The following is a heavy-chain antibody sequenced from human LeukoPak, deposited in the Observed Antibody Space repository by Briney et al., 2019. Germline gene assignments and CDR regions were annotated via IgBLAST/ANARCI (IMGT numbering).Heavy chain of an antibody. CDR3: VGGIGWLPDH. V-gene: IGHV3-33*01. Sequence: PGGSLRLSCAASGFIFSNDAMHWVRQAPGKGLEWVAFIWFDGSNKHYADSVKGRFTISRDNSEDTLYLQMNNLRDEDTAVYFCVGGIGWLPDHWGQGTLVTVSS. CDR2: IWFDGSNK. CDR1: GFIFSNDA. D-gene: IGHD5-12*01. J-gene: IGHJ4*02.